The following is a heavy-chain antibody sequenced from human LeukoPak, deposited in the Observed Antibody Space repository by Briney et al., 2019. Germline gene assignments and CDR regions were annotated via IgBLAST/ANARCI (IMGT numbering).Heavy chain of an antibody. CDR2: IIPIFGTA. CDR3: ARVPPRYCSGGSCSPFDY. Sequence: GASVKVSCKASGGTFSSYAISWVRQAPGQGLDWMGAIIPIFGTANYAQKFQGRVTITADESTSTAYMELSSLRSEDTAVYYCARVPPRYCSGGSCSPFDYWGQGTLVTVSS. CDR1: GGTFSSYA. J-gene: IGHJ4*02. V-gene: IGHV1-69*13. D-gene: IGHD2-15*01.